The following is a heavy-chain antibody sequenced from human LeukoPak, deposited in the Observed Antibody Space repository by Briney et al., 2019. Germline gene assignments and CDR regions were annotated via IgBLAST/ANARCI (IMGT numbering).Heavy chain of an antibody. CDR3: ASLYSSSVYYYGMDV. D-gene: IGHD6-13*01. Sequence: GGSLRLSCTASGFTFSSYWMDWVRQAPGKGLEWVANIKQDGSEKYYVDSVKGRFTISRDNAKNSLYVQMNSLRAEDTAVYYCASLYSSSVYYYGMDVWGQGTTVTVSS. CDR1: GFTFSSYW. J-gene: IGHJ6*02. V-gene: IGHV3-7*03. CDR2: IKQDGSEK.